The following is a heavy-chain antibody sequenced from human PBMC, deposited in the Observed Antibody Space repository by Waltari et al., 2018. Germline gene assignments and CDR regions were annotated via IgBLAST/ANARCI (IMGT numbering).Heavy chain of an antibody. CDR3: ASQVDFALVPVERHFDS. CDR1: GFSFSNYA. V-gene: IGHV3-23*01. D-gene: IGHD2-8*02. CDR2: ISVSGGNT. J-gene: IGHJ4*02. Sequence: EVQLLESGGGLVQPGGSLRLSCAASGFSFSNYAMSCVRQAPGKGLEYVSAISVSGGNTYYADSVKGRFTVSRDNSKNTLFLQMNSPRAEDTATYYCASQVDFALVPVERHFDSWGQGTLVTVSP.